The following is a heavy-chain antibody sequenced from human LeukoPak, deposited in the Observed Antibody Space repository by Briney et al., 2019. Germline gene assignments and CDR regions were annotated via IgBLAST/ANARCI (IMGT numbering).Heavy chain of an antibody. Sequence: GGSLRLSCAASGFTFDDFSMHWVRQAPGKGLEWVSGISWNRGSIGYADSVKGRFTIYRDNAKSSVYLQMIILNAENTAFYYGVKEDGFLEWSFDNWGQGTLVTVSS. CDR2: ISWNRGSI. CDR3: VKEDGFLEWSFDN. CDR1: GFTFDDFS. V-gene: IGHV3-9*01. D-gene: IGHD3-3*01. J-gene: IGHJ4*02.